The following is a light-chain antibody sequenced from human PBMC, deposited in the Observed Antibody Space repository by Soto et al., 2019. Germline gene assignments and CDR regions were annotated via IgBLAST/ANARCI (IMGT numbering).Light chain of an antibody. CDR3: SSYTTSNTRQIV. V-gene: IGLV2-14*01. J-gene: IGLJ1*01. CDR1: SSDVGRYNY. CDR2: AVS. Sequence: QSALTQPASVSGSPGQSITISCTGTSSDVGRYNYVSWYQQHPGKAPKFMIYAVSNRPSGVSNRFSGYKSGNTASLTISGLQAEDEADYYCSSYTTSNTRQIVFGTGTKVTVL.